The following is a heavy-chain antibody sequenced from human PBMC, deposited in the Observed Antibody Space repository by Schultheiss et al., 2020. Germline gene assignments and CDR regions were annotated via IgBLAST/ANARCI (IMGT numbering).Heavy chain of an antibody. V-gene: IGHV4-4*02. J-gene: IGHJ4*02. CDR2: IYYSGST. CDR1: GGSISSSNW. D-gene: IGHD1-26*01. Sequence: SETLSLTCAVSGGSISSSNWWSWVRQPPGKGLEWIGNIYYSGSTYYNPSLKSRVTISVDTSKNQFSLKLSSVTAADTAVYYCARHIPGTPYFDYWGQGSLVTFSS. CDR3: ARHIPGTPYFDY.